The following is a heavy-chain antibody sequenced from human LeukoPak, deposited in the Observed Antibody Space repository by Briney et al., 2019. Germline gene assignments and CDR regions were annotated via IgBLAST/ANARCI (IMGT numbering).Heavy chain of an antibody. Sequence: PGGPLRLSCAASGFTFSSYGMHWVRQAPGKGLEWVAFIRYDGSNKYYADSVKGRFTISRDNSKNTLYLQMNSLRAEDTAVYYCAKDGTGTTFGYFDYWGQGTLVTVSS. CDR1: GFTFSSYG. D-gene: IGHD1-1*01. CDR2: IRYDGSNK. V-gene: IGHV3-30*02. J-gene: IGHJ4*02. CDR3: AKDGTGTTFGYFDY.